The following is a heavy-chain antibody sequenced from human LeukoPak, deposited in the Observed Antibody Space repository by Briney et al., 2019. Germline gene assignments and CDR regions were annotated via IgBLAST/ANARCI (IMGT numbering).Heavy chain of an antibody. CDR2: IKNDGSDK. Sequence: GGSLRLSCEASGFSFSAAWMTWVRQAPGKGLEWVATIKNDGSDKYYVDSVKGRFTLSRDNAKNSVHLQMNSLRVEDTAVYYCANLGYSDGGQGTLVTVSS. CDR1: GFSFSAAW. J-gene: IGHJ4*02. CDR3: ANLGYSD. V-gene: IGHV3-7*01. D-gene: IGHD5-12*01.